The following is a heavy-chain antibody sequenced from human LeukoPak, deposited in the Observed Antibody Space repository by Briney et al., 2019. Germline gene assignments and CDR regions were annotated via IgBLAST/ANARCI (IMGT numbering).Heavy chain of an antibody. CDR2: ISGSGGST. V-gene: IGHV3-23*01. CDR3: AKTVVVPAASYFDY. CDR1: GFIFAGYT. J-gene: IGHJ4*02. Sequence: GGSLRLSCAGSGFIFAGYTMNWVRQAPGKGLEWVSAISGSGGSTYYADSVKGRFTISRDNSKNTLYLQMNSLRAEDTAVYYCAKTVVVPAASYFDYWGQGTLVTVSS. D-gene: IGHD2-2*01.